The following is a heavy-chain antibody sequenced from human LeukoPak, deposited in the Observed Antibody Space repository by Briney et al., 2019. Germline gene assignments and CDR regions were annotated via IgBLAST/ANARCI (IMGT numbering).Heavy chain of an antibody. Sequence: SETLSLTCTVSGDSIRSHYCAWIRQPPGKGLEWMGHIYNSATTDYNPFFNSRVTISLDTSKKQFSLKMTSVTALDSAVYSCARGGEGYNDDAFEVWGLGTAVTVSS. CDR2: IYNSATT. D-gene: IGHD5-24*01. CDR1: GDSIRSHY. CDR3: ARGGEGYNDDAFEV. V-gene: IGHV4-59*11. J-gene: IGHJ3*01.